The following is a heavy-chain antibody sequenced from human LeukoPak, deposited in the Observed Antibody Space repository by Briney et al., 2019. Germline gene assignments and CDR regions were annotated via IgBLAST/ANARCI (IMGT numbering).Heavy chain of an antibody. CDR1: EFSVGSNY. CDR3: AKDHLPGIVVADRDY. V-gene: IGHV3-66*01. CDR2: IYSGGST. Sequence: GGSLRLSCAASEFSVGSNYMTWVRQAPGKGLEWVSLIYSGGSTYYADSVKGRFTISRDNSKNTLYLQINSLRAEDTAVYYCAKDHLPGIVVADRDYWGQGTLVTVSS. J-gene: IGHJ4*02. D-gene: IGHD6-19*01.